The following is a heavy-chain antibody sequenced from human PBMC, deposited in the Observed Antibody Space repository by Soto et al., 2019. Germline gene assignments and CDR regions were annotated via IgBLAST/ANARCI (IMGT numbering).Heavy chain of an antibody. CDR3: ARDIPDHHYEILGYYSRYYSGLEV. CDR1: GYTFTSYG. CDR2: ISAYNGNT. D-gene: IGHD3-22*01. Sequence: QGQLVQSGAEAKKPGASVKVSCQASGYTFTSYGISWVRQAPGQGPEWMGWISAYNGNTDYAQKLQGRVTMTTDTSRSIAYMELRRLRLDDTAVYSCARDIPDHHYEILGYYSRYYSGLEVWGQGTTVTVSS. J-gene: IGHJ6*02. V-gene: IGHV1-18*01.